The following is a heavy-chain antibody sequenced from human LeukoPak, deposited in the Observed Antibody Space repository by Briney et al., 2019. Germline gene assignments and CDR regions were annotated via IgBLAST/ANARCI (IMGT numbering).Heavy chain of an antibody. CDR2: INPNSGGT. J-gene: IGHJ4*02. V-gene: IGHV1-2*02. CDR3: ERDGGHYGSGSYYIDY. CDR1: GYTFTGYY. Sequence: GASVKVSCKASGYTFTGYYMHWVRQAPGQGLEWMGWINPNSGGTNYAQKFQGRVTMTRDTSISTAYMELSRLRSDDTAVYYCERDGGHYGSGSYYIDYWRQGTLVTVSS. D-gene: IGHD3-10*01.